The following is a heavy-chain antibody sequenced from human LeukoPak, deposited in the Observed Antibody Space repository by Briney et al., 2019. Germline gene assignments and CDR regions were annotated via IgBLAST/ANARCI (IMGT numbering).Heavy chain of an antibody. J-gene: IGHJ5*02. CDR1: GGSISSGGYS. V-gene: IGHV4-34*01. Sequence: SETLSLTCAVSGGSISSGGYSWSWIRQPPGKGLEWIGEINHSGSTNYNPSLKSRVTISVDTSKNQFSLKLSPVTAADTAVYYCARGRYYDFWSGYGNNWFDPWGQGTLVTVSS. D-gene: IGHD3-3*01. CDR2: INHSGST. CDR3: ARGRYYDFWSGYGNNWFDP.